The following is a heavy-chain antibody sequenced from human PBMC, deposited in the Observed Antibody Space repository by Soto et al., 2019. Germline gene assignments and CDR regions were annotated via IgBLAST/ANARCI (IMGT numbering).Heavy chain of an antibody. CDR3: ARTHAVFIDS. Sequence: QLQLQESGPGLVKPSETLSLTCTVSGGSISSSSYYWGWIRQPPGKGLEWIGSIYYSGSTYYNPSLKSRVTLAADPSKNQFSLTLSSVTAADTAVSYCARTHAVFIDSWGQGTLVTVSS. J-gene: IGHJ4*02. D-gene: IGHD3-3*01. V-gene: IGHV4-39*01. CDR1: GGSISSSSYY. CDR2: IYYSGST.